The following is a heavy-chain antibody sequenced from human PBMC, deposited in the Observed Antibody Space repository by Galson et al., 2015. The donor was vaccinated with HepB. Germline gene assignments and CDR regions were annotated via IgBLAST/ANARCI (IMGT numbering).Heavy chain of an antibody. Sequence: SLRLSCAASGFTFSNAWMSWVRQAPGKGLEWVGRIKSKTDGGTTDYAAPVKGRFTISRDDSKNTLYPQMNSLKTEDTAVYYCTTDRLLWFGELSPSGVDYWGQGTLVTVSS. D-gene: IGHD3-10*01. CDR2: IKSKTDGGTT. CDR3: TTDRLLWFGELSPSGVDY. J-gene: IGHJ4*02. V-gene: IGHV3-15*01. CDR1: GFTFSNAW.